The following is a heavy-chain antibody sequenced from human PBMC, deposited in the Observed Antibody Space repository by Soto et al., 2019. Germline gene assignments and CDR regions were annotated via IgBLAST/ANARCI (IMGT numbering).Heavy chain of an antibody. CDR1: GFIVSTYG. J-gene: IGHJ4*02. CDR2: ISRDGGTK. V-gene: IGHV3-30*03. D-gene: IGHD4-17*01. CDR3: TGEVASGY. Sequence: QVQLVESGGGVVQPGRSLRLSCAVSGFIVSTYGMHWVRQAPGKGLEWVAVISRDGGTKYYADSVKGRFTISRDNSRNTLFLEMNSLRGDDMAVYYCTGEVASGYWGQGTLVTVS.